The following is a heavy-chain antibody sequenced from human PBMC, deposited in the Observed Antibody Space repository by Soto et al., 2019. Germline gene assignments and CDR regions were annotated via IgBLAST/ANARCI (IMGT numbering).Heavy chain of an antibody. V-gene: IGHV4-59*01. CDR1: GGSISSYY. CDR3: ARGREDYDILTGPNYYYYMDV. Sequence: SETLSLTCTVSGGSISSYYRSWIRQPPGKGLEWIGYIYYSGSTNYNPSLRSRVTISVDTSKNQFSLKLSSVTAADTAVYYCARGREDYDILTGPNYYYYMDVWGKGTTVTVSS. D-gene: IGHD3-9*01. CDR2: IYYSGST. J-gene: IGHJ6*03.